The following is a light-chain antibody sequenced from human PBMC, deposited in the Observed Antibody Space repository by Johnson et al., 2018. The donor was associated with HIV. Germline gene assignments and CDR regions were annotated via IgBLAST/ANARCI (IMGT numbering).Light chain of an antibody. V-gene: IGLV1-51*02. CDR3: GTWDNSLNVGHV. CDR1: SSNIGNNY. Sequence: QSVLTQPPSVSAAPGQKVTISCSGSSSNIGNNYVSWYQQLPGTAPKLLIYENNKRPSGIPDRFSGSKSGTSATLGITGLQTRDEADYYCGTWDNSLNVGHVFGTGTKVTVL. CDR2: ENN. J-gene: IGLJ1*01.